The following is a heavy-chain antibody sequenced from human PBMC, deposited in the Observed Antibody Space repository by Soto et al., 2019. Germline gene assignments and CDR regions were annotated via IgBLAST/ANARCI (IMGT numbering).Heavy chain of an antibody. CDR2: MNPNSGNT. Sequence: ASVKVSCKASGYTFTSYDINWVRQATGQGLEWMGWMNPNSGNTGYAQKFQGRVTITADESTSTAYMELSSLRSEDTAVYYCARGQAKIITIFGVVYYGMDVWGQGTTVTVS. D-gene: IGHD3-3*01. CDR1: GYTFTSYD. V-gene: IGHV1-8*01. J-gene: IGHJ6*02. CDR3: ARGQAKIITIFGVVYYGMDV.